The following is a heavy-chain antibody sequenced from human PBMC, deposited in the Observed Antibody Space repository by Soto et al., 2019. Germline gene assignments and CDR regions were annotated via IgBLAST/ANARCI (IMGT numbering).Heavy chain of an antibody. V-gene: IGHV3-9*01. CDR3: AKLLPSPYCTAGSCFSPQFDY. J-gene: IGHJ4*02. D-gene: IGHD2-15*01. Sequence: GGSLRLSCAASGFTFDDYAMHWVRQAPGKGLEWVSGISWNSVTIRYADSVKGRFTISRDNTKNSLYLQMTSLRPEDTAFYYCAKLLPSPYCTAGSCFSPQFDYWGQGTLVTVSS. CDR2: ISWNSVTI. CDR1: GFTFDDYA.